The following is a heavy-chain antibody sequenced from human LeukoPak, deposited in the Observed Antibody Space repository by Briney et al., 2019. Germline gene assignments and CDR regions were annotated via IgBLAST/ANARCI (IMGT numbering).Heavy chain of an antibody. CDR3: AKSYCGGDCYSRAQYYFDY. V-gene: IGHV3-23*01. Sequence: GGSLRLSCAASGFTFSSYAMSWVRQAPGKGPEWVSAISGSGGSTYYADSVKGRFTISRDNSKNTLYLQMNSLRAEDTAVYYCAKSYCGGDCYSRAQYYFDYWGQGTLVTVSS. CDR1: GFTFSSYA. J-gene: IGHJ4*02. CDR2: ISGSGGST. D-gene: IGHD2-21*02.